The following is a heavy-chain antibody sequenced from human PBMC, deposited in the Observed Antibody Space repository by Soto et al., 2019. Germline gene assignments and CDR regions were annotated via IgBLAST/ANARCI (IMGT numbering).Heavy chain of an antibody. CDR2: IKNDGTEK. Sequence: EVQLVESGGGLVQPGGSLRLSCAGSGFTFSRDWMSWVRQAPGNGLEWVASIKNDGTEKYYVDSVKGRFTISRDNAYNSLYLQMNSLRAEDTAVYYRARAHSWGQGTLVTVSS. CDR1: GFTFSRDW. V-gene: IGHV3-7*03. CDR3: ARAHS. J-gene: IGHJ4*02.